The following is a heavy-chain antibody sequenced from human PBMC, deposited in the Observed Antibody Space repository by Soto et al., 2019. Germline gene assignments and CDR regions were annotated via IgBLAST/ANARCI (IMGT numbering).Heavy chain of an antibody. CDR2: IYTSGST. D-gene: IGHD3-9*01. Sequence: SETLSLTCTVSGGSISSYYWSWIRQPAGKGLEWIGRIYTSGSTNYNPSLKSRVTMSVDTSKNQFSLKLSSVTAADTAVYYCARDEYYDILTGYHYYGMDVWGQGTTVTVSS. J-gene: IGHJ6*02. CDR3: ARDEYYDILTGYHYYGMDV. V-gene: IGHV4-4*07. CDR1: GGSISSYY.